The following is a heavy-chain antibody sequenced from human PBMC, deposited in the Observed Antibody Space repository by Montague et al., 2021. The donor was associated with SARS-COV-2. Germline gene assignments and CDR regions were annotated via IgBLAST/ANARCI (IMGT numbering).Heavy chain of an antibody. D-gene: IGHD3-10*01. CDR1: GFTFSSYD. Sequence: SLRLSCAASGFTFSSYDMHWVRQATGKGLEWVSAIGTAGDTYYPGSVTGRFTISRENAKNSLYLQMNSLRAGDTAVYYCASGDITMVQGVITDYYYYGMDVWGQGTTVTVSS. V-gene: IGHV3-13*04. J-gene: IGHJ6*02. CDR3: ASGDITMVQGVITDYYYYGMDV. CDR2: IGTAGDT.